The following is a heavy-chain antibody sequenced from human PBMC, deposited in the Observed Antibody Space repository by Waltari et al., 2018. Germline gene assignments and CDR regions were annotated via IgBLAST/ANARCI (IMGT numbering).Heavy chain of an antibody. J-gene: IGHJ3*01. CDR1: GXPFSIYS. Sequence: LVESGGGXVQPGGSXXXSCAASGXPFSIYSMNWVRQAPGKGXXXXSYITRDHKTIYYAXSVRGRFTISRDNAXXSVYLQMNSLRAEDTXXYXCARSVRGAFDVXXXGXMVTVSS. D-gene: IGHD3-10*01. V-gene: IGHV3-48*01. CDR2: ITRDHKTI. CDR3: ARSVRGAFDV.